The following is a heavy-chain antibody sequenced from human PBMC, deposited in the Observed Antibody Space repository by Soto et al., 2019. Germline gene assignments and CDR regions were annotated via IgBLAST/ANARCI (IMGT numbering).Heavy chain of an antibody. V-gene: IGHV3-30*03. CDR1: GFTFSTYA. D-gene: IGHD2-2*01. Sequence: QVQLVESGGGVVQPGRSLRLSCPASGFTFSTYAMHWVRQAPGKGLEWVAVLSYDGSNKYYADSVKGRFTISRDNSKNTLYLQMNSLRAEDTAVYYCARVVPAAMYYYYGMDVWGQGTTVTVSS. CDR2: LSYDGSNK. J-gene: IGHJ6*02. CDR3: ARVVPAAMYYYYGMDV.